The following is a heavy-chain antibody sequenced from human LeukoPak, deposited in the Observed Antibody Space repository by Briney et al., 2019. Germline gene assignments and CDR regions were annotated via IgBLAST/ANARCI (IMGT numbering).Heavy chain of an antibody. CDR1: GFTFSSYW. J-gene: IGHJ4*02. CDR3: ARAHQLKYFDY. D-gene: IGHD5-24*01. Sequence: GGSLRLSCAASGFTFSSYWMHWVRQAPGKGLVWVSRINSDGSSTSYADSVKGRFTISRDNAKNTLYLQMNSLRAEDTAVYYCARAHQLKYFDYWGQGTLVTVSS. CDR2: INSDGSST. V-gene: IGHV3-74*01.